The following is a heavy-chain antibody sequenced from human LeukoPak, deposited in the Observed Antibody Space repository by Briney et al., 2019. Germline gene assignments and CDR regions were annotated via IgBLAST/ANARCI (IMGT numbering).Heavy chain of an antibody. CDR3: ARDKDDIVVVPAAYFDP. Sequence: SENLSLTCTVSGGSISSSSYYWGWIRQPPGKGLEWIGSIYYSGSTYYNPSLKSRVTISVDTSKNQFSLKLSSVTAADTAVYYCARDKDDIVVVPAAYFDPWGQGTLVTVS. CDR1: GGSISSSSYY. D-gene: IGHD2-2*01. V-gene: IGHV4-39*07. CDR2: IYYSGST. J-gene: IGHJ5*02.